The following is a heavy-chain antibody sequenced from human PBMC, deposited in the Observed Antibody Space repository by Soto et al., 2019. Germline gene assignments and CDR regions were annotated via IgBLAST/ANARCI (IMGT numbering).Heavy chain of an antibody. CDR3: TTVQRSGSSWPAGYYGMDV. J-gene: IGHJ6*02. D-gene: IGHD6-13*01. CDR2: IKSEPDGGTT. Sequence: WGPIRLPCSASGVTLINSCCNWVSEAPGKGMEWVRRIKSEPDGGTTDYVAPVKGRFTISRDDSKNTLYLQMNSLKTEDTAVYYCTTVQRSGSSWPAGYYGMDVWGQGTTVTVSS. CDR1: GVTLINSC. V-gene: IGHV3-15*07.